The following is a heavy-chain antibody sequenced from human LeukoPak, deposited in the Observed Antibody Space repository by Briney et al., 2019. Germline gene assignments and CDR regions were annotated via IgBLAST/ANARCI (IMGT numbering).Heavy chain of an antibody. J-gene: IGHJ4*02. CDR3: ARVAVAGTWYFDY. CDR1: GFTFSYYT. D-gene: IGHD6-19*01. Sequence: GGSLRLSCATSGFTFSYYTMNWVRQAPGKGLEWVSYISSSSSTIYYADSVKGRFTISRDNAKNSLYLQMNSLRAEDTAVYYCARVAVAGTWYFDYWGQGTLVTVSS. V-gene: IGHV3-48*01. CDR2: ISSSSSTI.